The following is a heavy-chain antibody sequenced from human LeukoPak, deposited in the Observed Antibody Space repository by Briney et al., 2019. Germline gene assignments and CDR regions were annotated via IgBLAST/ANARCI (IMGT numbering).Heavy chain of an antibody. CDR2: IYYSGST. Sequence: PSETLSLTCTVSGGSISSYYWSWIRQPPGKGLEWIGYIYYSGSTNYNPSLKSRVTISVDTSKNQFSLKLSSVTAADTAVYYCARAVGATIRGYFQHWGQGTLVTVSS. D-gene: IGHD1-26*01. CDR3: ARAVGATIRGYFQH. V-gene: IGHV4-59*12. CDR1: GGSISSYY. J-gene: IGHJ1*01.